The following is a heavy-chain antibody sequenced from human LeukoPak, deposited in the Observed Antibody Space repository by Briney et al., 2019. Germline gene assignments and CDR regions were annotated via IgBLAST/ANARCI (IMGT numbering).Heavy chain of an antibody. CDR3: ARHFTRVAARPYYFDY. D-gene: IGHD6-6*01. J-gene: IGHJ4*02. V-gene: IGHV4-39*01. Sequence: SETLSLTCTVSGGSISSSSYYWGWIRQPPGKGLEWIGSIHYSGSTYYNPSLKSRVTISVDTSKNQFSLKLSSVTAADTAVYYCARHFTRVAARPYYFDYWGQGTLVTVSS. CDR2: IHYSGST. CDR1: GGSISSSSYY.